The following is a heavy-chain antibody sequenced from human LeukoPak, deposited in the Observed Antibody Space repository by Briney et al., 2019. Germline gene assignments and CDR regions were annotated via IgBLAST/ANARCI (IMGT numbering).Heavy chain of an antibody. J-gene: IGHJ6*04. CDR1: GFTFSSYE. CDR3: ARDLGYCTSTSCYSLYGMDV. Sequence: GGSLRLSCAASGFTFSSYEMNWIRQAPGKGLEWVSYISSSGSTIHYADSVKGRFTISRDNAKNSLYLQMNSLRAEDTAVYYCARDLGYCTSTSCYSLYGMDVWGKGTTVTVSS. V-gene: IGHV3-48*03. D-gene: IGHD2-2*02. CDR2: ISSSGSTI.